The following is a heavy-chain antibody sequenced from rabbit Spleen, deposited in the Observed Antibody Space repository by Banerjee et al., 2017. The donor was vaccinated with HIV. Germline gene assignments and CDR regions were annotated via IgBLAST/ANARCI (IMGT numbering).Heavy chain of an antibody. CDR2: IYTGNGKT. CDR3: GYGGAPYALHL. J-gene: IGHJ6*01. V-gene: IGHV1S40*01. CDR1: GFSFSSSYD. Sequence: VESGGGLVKPGASLTLTCTASGFSFSSSYDMCWVRQAPGKGLEWIGCIYTGNGKTYYAGWAKGRFTISKTSSTTVTLQMTSLTAADTATYFCGYGGAPYALHLWGPGTLVTVS. D-gene: IGHD4-2*01.